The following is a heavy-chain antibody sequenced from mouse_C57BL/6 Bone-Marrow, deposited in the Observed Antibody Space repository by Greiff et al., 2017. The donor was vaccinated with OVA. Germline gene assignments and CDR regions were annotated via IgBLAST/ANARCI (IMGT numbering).Heavy chain of an antibody. Sequence: EVQLQQSGAELVRPGASVKLSCTASGFNIKDDYMHWVKQRPEQGLEWIGWIDPENGDTEYASKFQGKATITADTSSTTAYMQLSSLTSEDTAVYYCTRLRTYWYFDVWGTGTTVTVSS. CDR2: IDPENGDT. CDR3: TRLRTYWYFDV. CDR1: GFNIKDDY. D-gene: IGHD2-4*01. V-gene: IGHV14-4*01. J-gene: IGHJ1*03.